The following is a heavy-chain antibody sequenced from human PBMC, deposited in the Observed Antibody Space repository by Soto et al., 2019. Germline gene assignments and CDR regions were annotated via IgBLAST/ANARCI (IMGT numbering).Heavy chain of an antibody. D-gene: IGHD3-10*01. CDR3: ASPYDGKIGDALDL. CDR2: ISESGGSA. Sequence: AVGSLRLSCAASGFTFSVYAMCWVRQVPGKGLEWVSNISESGGSAYYADTVKGRFTISRDNSKNTLYLQMNSLRAEDTAVYYCASPYDGKIGDALDLWGQGTMLTVSS. CDR1: GFTFSVYA. J-gene: IGHJ3*01. V-gene: IGHV3-23*01.